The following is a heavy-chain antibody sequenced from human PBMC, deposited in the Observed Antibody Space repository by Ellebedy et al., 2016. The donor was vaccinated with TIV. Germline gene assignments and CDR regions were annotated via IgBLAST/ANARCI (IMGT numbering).Heavy chain of an antibody. CDR1: GFTFSSYY. CDR2: NSGSGGMM. CDR3: ARRSRGPPYYFDY. D-gene: IGHD3-10*01. V-gene: IGHV3-48*04. Sequence: GESLKISCAASGFTFSSYYMNWVRQAPGKGLEWVSYNSGSGGMMDHADSVKGRFTISRDNAKNSLYLQLNSLRAEDTAVYYCARRSRGPPYYFDYWGQGTLVTVSS. J-gene: IGHJ4*02.